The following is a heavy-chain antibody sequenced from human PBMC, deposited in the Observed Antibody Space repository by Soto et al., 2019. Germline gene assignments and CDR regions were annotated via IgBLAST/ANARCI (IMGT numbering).Heavy chain of an antibody. D-gene: IGHD3-10*01. CDR1: GGSISSSSYY. CDR3: ARQGNVLLWFGEPRGAFDI. V-gene: IGHV4-39*01. Sequence: SETLSLTCTVSGGSISSSSYYWGWIRQPPGKGLEWIGSIYYSGSTYYNPSLKSRVTISVDTSKNQFSLKLSSVTAADTAVYYCARQGNVLLWFGEPRGAFDIWGQGTMVTV. CDR2: IYYSGST. J-gene: IGHJ3*02.